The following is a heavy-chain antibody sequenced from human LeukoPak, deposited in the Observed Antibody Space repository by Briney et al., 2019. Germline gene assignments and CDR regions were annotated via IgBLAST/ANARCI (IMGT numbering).Heavy chain of an antibody. V-gene: IGHV1-2*02. D-gene: IGHD2-15*01. CDR3: ASGAHCSGGSCYSGAFDI. CDR1: GYTFTGYY. J-gene: IGHJ3*02. Sequence: ASVKVSCKASGYTFTGYYMHWVRQAPGQGLEWMGWINPNSGGTNYAQKFQGRVTMTRDTSISTAYMELSRLRSDDTAVYYCASGAHCSGGSCYSGAFDIWGQGTMVTVSS. CDR2: INPNSGGT.